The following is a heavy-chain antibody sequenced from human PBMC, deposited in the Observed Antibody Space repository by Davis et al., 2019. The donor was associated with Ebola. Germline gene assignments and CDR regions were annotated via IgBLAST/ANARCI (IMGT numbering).Heavy chain of an antibody. CDR1: GFTFSGSA. CDR2: IRSKANSYAT. Sequence: GESLKISCAASGFTFSGSAMHWVRQASGKGLEWVGRIRSKANSYATAYAASVKGRFTISRDDSKNTAYLQMNSLKTEDMAVYYCARKIAVAGTVLGWFDPWGQGTLVTVSS. CDR3: ARKIAVAGTVLGWFDP. V-gene: IGHV3-73*01. D-gene: IGHD6-19*01. J-gene: IGHJ5*02.